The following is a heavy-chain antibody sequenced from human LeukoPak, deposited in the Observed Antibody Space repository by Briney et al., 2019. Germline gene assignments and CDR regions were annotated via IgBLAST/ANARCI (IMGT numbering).Heavy chain of an antibody. D-gene: IGHD3-16*01. CDR2: IYHTGRT. Sequence: PSETLSLTCAVSGSSSISDDWWSWVRQPPGKGLEWIGEIYHTGRTNYNPSLKSRVTISVDKSKNQFSLKLSSVTAADTALYYCAIATYDYVWADDWGQGTLVTVSS. J-gene: IGHJ4*02. CDR3: AIATYDYVWADD. V-gene: IGHV4-4*02. CDR1: GSSSISDDW.